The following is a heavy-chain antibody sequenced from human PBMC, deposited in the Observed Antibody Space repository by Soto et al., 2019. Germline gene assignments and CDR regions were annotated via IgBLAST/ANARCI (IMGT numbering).Heavy chain of an antibody. J-gene: IGHJ5*02. CDR1: GFTFSDYY. Sequence: GGSLRLSCAASGFTFSDYYMSWIRQAPGKGLEWVSYISGSGSSIYYADSVKGRFTTSRDNSKNTLYLQMDSLRAEDTAVYYCAKDNYGSGSYYNHPPKYYNWFDPWGQGPLLTVSS. D-gene: IGHD3-10*01. V-gene: IGHV3-11*01. CDR3: AKDNYGSGSYYNHPPKYYNWFDP. CDR2: ISGSGSSI.